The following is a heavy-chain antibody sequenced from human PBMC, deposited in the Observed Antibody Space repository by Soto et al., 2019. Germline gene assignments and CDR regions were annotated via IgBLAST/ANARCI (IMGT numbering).Heavy chain of an antibody. D-gene: IGHD3-16*01. J-gene: IGHJ4*02. V-gene: IGHV4-30-4*01. Sequence: SETLSLTCTVSGASISSDDYYWSWIRQPPGKGLEWIGYIYYSGSTYYNPSLKSRVTISVDRSKNQFSLKLSSVTAADTAVYYCARGPPHVWGQGTLVTVSS. CDR1: GASISSDDYY. CDR2: IYYSGST. CDR3: ARGPPHV.